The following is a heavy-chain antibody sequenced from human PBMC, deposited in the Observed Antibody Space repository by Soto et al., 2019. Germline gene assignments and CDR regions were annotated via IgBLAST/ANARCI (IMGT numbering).Heavy chain of an antibody. D-gene: IGHD3-22*01. CDR2: IYQGGAT. Sequence: PSETLSLTCAVSGYSTGSGYYWGWIRQPPGKGPEWIGSIYQGGATHHNTSLKSRVTISIDTSKNQFSLKLSSVTAADTAVYHCVRDGGRYGYYYDSSGYISFDHWGQGILVTVSS. J-gene: IGHJ4*02. V-gene: IGHV4-38-2*01. CDR3: VRDGGRYGYYYDSSGYISFDH. CDR1: GYSTGSGYY.